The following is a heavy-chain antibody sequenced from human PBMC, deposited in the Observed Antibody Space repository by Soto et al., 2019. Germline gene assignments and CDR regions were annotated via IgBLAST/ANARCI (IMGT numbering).Heavy chain of an antibody. V-gene: IGHV4-39*01. CDR1: VGSISSSSYY. Sequence: SEALSLTCTVSVGSISSSSYYWGWIRQPPGKGLEWIGSIYYIGSTYYNPSLKSRVTISVDTSKNQFSLKLSSVTAADTAVYYCAHSEDSSGYKFDPWGQGTLVTVSS. CDR2: IYYIGST. D-gene: IGHD3-22*01. J-gene: IGHJ5*02. CDR3: AHSEDSSGYKFDP.